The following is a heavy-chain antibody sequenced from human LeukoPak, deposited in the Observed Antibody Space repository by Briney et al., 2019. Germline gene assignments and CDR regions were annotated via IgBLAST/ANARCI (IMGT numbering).Heavy chain of an antibody. D-gene: IGHD1-1*01. CDR1: GGSISSGSYY. Sequence: SETLSLTCTVSGGSISSGSYYWSWIRQPAGKGLEWIGRIYTSGSTNYNPSLKSRVTISVDTSKNQFSLKLNSVIATDTAVYYCASEVTTFSSFDYWGQGTLVTVSS. CDR2: IYTSGST. V-gene: IGHV4-61*02. J-gene: IGHJ4*02. CDR3: ASEVTTFSSFDY.